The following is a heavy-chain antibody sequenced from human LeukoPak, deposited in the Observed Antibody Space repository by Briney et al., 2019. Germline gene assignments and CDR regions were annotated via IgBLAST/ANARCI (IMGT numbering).Heavy chain of an antibody. CDR2: IIPILGIA. D-gene: IGHD3-3*01. Sequence: ASVKVSCKASGGTFSSYAISWVRQAPGQGLEWMGRIIPILGIANYAQKFQGRVTITADKSTSTAYMELSSLRSEDTAVYYCAREQNDFWSGYTIDYWGQGTLVTVSS. V-gene: IGHV1-69*04. CDR1: GGTFSSYA. J-gene: IGHJ4*02. CDR3: AREQNDFWSGYTIDY.